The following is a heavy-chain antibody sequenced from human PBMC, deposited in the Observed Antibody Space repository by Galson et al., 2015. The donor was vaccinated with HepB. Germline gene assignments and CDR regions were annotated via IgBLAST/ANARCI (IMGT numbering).Heavy chain of an antibody. D-gene: IGHD2-2*01. J-gene: IGHJ4*02. V-gene: IGHV3-49*04. Sequence: LRLSCAASGFRFGDYAVSWVRQAPGKGLEWAGFIRSKAYGGTTEYAASVKGRFTISRDDSKSVAYLQMDSLKTEDTGVYYCARETDRYCSSTSCYYGYWGQGTLVTVSS. CDR2: IRSKAYGGTT. CDR1: GFRFGDYA. CDR3: ARETDRYCSSTSCYYGY.